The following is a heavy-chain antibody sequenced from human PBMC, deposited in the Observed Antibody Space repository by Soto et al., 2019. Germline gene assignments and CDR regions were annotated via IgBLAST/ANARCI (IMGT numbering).Heavy chain of an antibody. CDR3: ATYCGGDCSVYYYYYGMDV. J-gene: IGHJ6*02. Sequence: PGGSLRLSCAASGFTFSSYWMSWVRQAPGKGLEWVANIKQDGSEKYYVDSVKGRFTISRDNAKNSLYLQMNSLRAEDTAVYYCATYCGGDCSVYYYYYGMDVWGQGTTVTVSS. CDR1: GFTFSSYW. V-gene: IGHV3-7*02. CDR2: IKQDGSEK. D-gene: IGHD2-21*02.